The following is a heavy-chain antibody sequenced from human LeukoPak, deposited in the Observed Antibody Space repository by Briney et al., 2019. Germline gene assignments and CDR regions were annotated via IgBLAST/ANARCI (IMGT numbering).Heavy chain of an antibody. CDR1: GYTFTGYY. CDR2: INPNSGGT. V-gene: IGHV1-2*02. Sequence: GASVKVSCKASGYTFTGYYMHWVRQAPGQGLEWMGWINPNSGGTNYAQKFQGRVTMTRDTSISAAYMELSRLRSDDTAVYYCARRSYYYDSSGYYYLDYWGQGTLVTVSS. CDR3: ARRSYYYDSSGYYYLDY. D-gene: IGHD3-22*01. J-gene: IGHJ4*02.